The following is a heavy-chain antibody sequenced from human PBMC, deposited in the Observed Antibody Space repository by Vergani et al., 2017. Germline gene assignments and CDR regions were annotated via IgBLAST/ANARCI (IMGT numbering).Heavy chain of an antibody. Sequence: EVQLVESGGGLVQPGRSLRLSCTASGFTFGDYAMSWVRQAPGKGLEWVGFIRSKAYGGTTEYAASVKGRFTISRDDSKSIAYLQMNSLKTEDTAVYYCVVCSGGSCPPYAFDIWGQGTLVTVSS. J-gene: IGHJ3*02. CDR3: VVCSGGSCPPYAFDI. CDR2: IRSKAYGGTT. D-gene: IGHD2-15*01. V-gene: IGHV3-49*04. CDR1: GFTFGDYA.